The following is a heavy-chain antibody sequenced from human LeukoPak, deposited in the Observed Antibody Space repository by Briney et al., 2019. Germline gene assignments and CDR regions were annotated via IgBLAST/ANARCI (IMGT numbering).Heavy chain of an antibody. V-gene: IGHV1-2*02. CDR3: VTLGATNFDY. CDR2: ISPDSGGT. Sequence: ASVKVSCKASGYTFTGYYIHWVRQAPGQGLEFLGWISPDSGGTNYPQKFQGRVTLTRDTSISTAYMELSRLRSDDTAVYYCVTLGATNFDYWGQGTLVTVSS. D-gene: IGHD1-26*01. J-gene: IGHJ4*02. CDR1: GYTFTGYY.